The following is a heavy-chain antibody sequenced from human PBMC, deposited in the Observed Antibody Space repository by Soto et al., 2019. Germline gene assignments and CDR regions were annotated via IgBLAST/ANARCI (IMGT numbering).Heavy chain of an antibody. V-gene: IGHV1-3*01. J-gene: IGHJ4*02. CDR3: ARESRWFGELPDY. Sequence: ASVKVSCKASGYTFTSYAMHWVRQAPGQRLEWMGWINAGNGNTKYSQKFQGRVTITRDTSASTAYMELSSLRSEDTAVYYCARESRWFGELPDYWGQGSLVIVSS. D-gene: IGHD3-10*01. CDR1: GYTFTSYA. CDR2: INAGNGNT.